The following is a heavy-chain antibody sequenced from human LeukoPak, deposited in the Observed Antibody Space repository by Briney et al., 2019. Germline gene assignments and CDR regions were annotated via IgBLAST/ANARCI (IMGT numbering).Heavy chain of an antibody. CDR2: VIVPTGSM. J-gene: IGHJ4*02. Sequence: GGSLRLSCAASGFTFAAYSMNWVRQAPGKGLEWVSSVIVPTGSMYYGDSVKGRFTISRDNAINSLYLQMSSLRAEDTAVYYCARDFARTGDYHHFDYWGQGTLVIVSS. CDR1: GFTFAAYS. V-gene: IGHV3-21*01. CDR3: ARDFARTGDYHHFDY. D-gene: IGHD7-27*01.